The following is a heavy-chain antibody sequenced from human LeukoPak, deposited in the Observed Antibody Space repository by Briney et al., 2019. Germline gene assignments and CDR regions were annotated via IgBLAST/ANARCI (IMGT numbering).Heavy chain of an antibody. J-gene: IGHJ5*02. V-gene: IGHV4-34*01. CDR3: ARGRLNGNWFDP. CDR1: GGSFSGYY. Sequence: SETLSLTCAVYGGSFSGYYWSWIRQPPGKGLEWIGEINHSGSTNYNPSLKSRVTISVDTSKNQFSLKLSSVTAADTAVYYCARGRLNGNWFDPWGQGTLVTVSS. D-gene: IGHD2-8*01. CDR2: INHSGST.